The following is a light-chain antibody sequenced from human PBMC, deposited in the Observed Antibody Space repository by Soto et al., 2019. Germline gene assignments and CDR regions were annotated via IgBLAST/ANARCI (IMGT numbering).Light chain of an antibody. CDR2: DVS. CDR1: SSDGGGYEY. J-gene: IGLJ1*01. Sequence: QSVLTQPASVSGSPGQSITISCAGSSSDGGGYEYVSWYQQHPGRAPKLIIYDVSNRPSGVSNRFSGAKSGNTASLTISGLQADDEADYYCYSYSTSGIHYVFGDGTKLTVL. CDR3: YSYSTSGIHYV. V-gene: IGLV2-14*03.